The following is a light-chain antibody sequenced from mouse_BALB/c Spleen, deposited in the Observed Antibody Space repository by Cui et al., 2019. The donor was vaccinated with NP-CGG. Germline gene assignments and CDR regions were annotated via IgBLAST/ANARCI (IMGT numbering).Light chain of an antibody. Sequence: QAVLTHESARTTSPGDTVTLTCRSSTGAVTTSNYANWVQEKPDHLFTGLIGGTNNRAPGVPARFSGSLIGDKAALTITGAQTEDEAIYFCALWYSNHWVFGGGTKLTVL. CDR2: GTN. CDR1: TGAVTTSNY. J-gene: IGLJ1*01. CDR3: ALWYSNHWV. V-gene: IGLV1*01.